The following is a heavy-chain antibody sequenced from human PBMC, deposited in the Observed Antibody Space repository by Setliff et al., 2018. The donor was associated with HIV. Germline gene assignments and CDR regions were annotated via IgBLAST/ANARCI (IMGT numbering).Heavy chain of an antibody. V-gene: IGHV4-59*08. Sequence: SETLSLTCSVSGVSISNYYWSWIRQPPGKGLEWIGFIYSSGSTNYNPSLKSRVTISVDTSKNQFALKLNSVTAADTAVYYCARNVGGLRSAVNWFDPWGQGTLVTVSS. CDR3: ARNVGGLRSAVNWFDP. CDR2: IYSSGST. J-gene: IGHJ5*02. CDR1: GVSISNYY. D-gene: IGHD4-17*01.